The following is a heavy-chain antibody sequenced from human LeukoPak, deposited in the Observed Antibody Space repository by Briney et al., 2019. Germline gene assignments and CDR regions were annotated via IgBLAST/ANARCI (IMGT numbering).Heavy chain of an antibody. D-gene: IGHD4-23*01. CDR3: ARVDTVVTPLFDY. CDR2: IYYSGST. CDR1: GGSISSSSYY. V-gene: IGHV4-39*07. Sequence: SETLSLTCTVSGGSISSSSYYWGWIRQPPGKGLEWIGSIYYSGSTYYNPSLKSRVTISVDTSKNQFSLKLSSVTAADTAVYYCARVDTVVTPLFDYWGQGTLVTVSS. J-gene: IGHJ4*02.